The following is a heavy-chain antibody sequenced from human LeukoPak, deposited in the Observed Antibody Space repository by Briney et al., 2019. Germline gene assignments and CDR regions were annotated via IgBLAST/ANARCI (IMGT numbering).Heavy chain of an antibody. Sequence: GASVKVSCKASGYTFTGYYMHWMRQAPGQGPEWMGWINPNSGDTNYAQKFQGRVTMTRDTSISTAYMELSRLRSDDTAMYYCARDLSYYGSGSYYFDYWGQGTLVTVSS. J-gene: IGHJ4*02. CDR1: GYTFTGYY. CDR3: ARDLSYYGSGSYYFDY. V-gene: IGHV1-2*02. D-gene: IGHD3-10*01. CDR2: INPNSGDT.